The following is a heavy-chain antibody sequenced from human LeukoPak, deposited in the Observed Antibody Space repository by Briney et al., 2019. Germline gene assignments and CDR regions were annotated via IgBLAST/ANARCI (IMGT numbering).Heavy chain of an antibody. V-gene: IGHV3-23*01. CDR3: AKESRYYYGSGSFSSQFDY. CDR2: ISGSGGSA. D-gene: IGHD3-10*01. J-gene: IGHJ4*02. CDR1: GFTFSGYA. Sequence: PGGSLRLSCAASGFTFSGYAMSWVRQAPGKGLEWVSTISGSGGSAYYADSVKGRFTSSGDDSKNTLSLQMNNLRAEDTAVYYCAKESRYYYGSGSFSSQFDYWGQGNLVTVSS.